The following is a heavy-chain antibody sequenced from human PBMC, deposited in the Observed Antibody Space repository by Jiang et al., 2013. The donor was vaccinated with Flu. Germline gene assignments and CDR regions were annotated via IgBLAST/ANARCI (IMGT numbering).Heavy chain of an antibody. J-gene: IGHJ4*02. CDR3: ARDRKGPQLPYYFDY. D-gene: IGHD5-24*01. Sequence: QLVESGAEVKKPGSSVKVSCKASGGTFSSYAISWVRQAPGQGLEWMGGIIPIFGTANYAQKFQGRVTITADESTSTAYMELSSLRSEDTAVYYCARDRKGPQLPYYFDYWGQGTLVTVSS. V-gene: IGHV1-69*01. CDR1: GGTFSSYA. CDR2: IIPIFGTA.